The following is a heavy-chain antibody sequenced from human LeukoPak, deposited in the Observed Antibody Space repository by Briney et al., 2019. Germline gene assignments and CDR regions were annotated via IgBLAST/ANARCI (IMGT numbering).Heavy chain of an antibody. D-gene: IGHD2-15*01. CDR3: ATIDCSGGSCPRDY. Sequence: VASVKVSCKVSGYTLTELSMHWVRQAPGKGLEWMGGFDPEDGETIYAQKFQGRVTMTEDTSTDTAYMELSSLRSEDTAVYYCATIDCSGGSCPRDYWGQGTLVTVSS. J-gene: IGHJ4*02. CDR1: GYTLTELS. V-gene: IGHV1-24*01. CDR2: FDPEDGET.